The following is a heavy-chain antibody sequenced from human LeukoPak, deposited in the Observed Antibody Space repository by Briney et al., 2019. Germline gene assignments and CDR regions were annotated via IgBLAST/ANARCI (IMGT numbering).Heavy chain of an antibody. D-gene: IGHD6-13*01. J-gene: IGHJ5*02. CDR3: AKGPRIIAGGPLDP. CDR2: VSLYGSDE. CDR1: GFNFTNYG. Sequence: PGGSLRLSCAASGFNFTNYGMNWVRQAPGKGLEWVAAVSLYGSDEYYADSVRGRFTISRDNSRNTLYLQMNSLRAEDTAVYYCAKGPRIIAGGPLDPWGQGTLVTVSS. V-gene: IGHV3-30*18.